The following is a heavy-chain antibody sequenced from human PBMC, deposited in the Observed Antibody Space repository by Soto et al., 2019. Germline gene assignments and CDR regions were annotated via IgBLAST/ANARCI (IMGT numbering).Heavy chain of an antibody. J-gene: IGHJ1*01. Sequence: EVQLVESGGGLVQPGGSLRLSCQVSGFTFRSYWMTWVRRAPGKGLEWVANINLAGSEKYYVDAVKCRFTISRDNAKNSLQLDVRDLRANETAVYYGARAAMSGNEVRGDWGQGNLVTVSS. CDR3: ARAAMSGNEVRGD. CDR2: INLAGSEK. CDR1: GFTFRSYW. V-gene: IGHV3-7*05. D-gene: IGHD1-1*01.